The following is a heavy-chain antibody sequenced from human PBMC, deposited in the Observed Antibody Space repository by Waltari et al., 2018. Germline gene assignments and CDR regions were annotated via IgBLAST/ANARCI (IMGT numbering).Heavy chain of an antibody. Sequence: QVQLVQSGAEVKKPGSSVKVSCKASGGTFSSYAISWVRQAPGQGLEWMGGIIPIFGTANYAQKFQGRVTITADESTSTAYMELSSLRSEYTAVYYCASGGGVLTAVASGYYYYGMDVWGQGTTVTVSS. V-gene: IGHV1-69*13. CDR1: GGTFSSYA. J-gene: IGHJ6*02. CDR3: ASGGGVLTAVASGYYYYGMDV. CDR2: IIPIFGTA. D-gene: IGHD6-19*01.